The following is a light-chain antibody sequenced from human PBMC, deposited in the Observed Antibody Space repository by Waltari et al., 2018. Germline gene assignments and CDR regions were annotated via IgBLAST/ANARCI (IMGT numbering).Light chain of an antibody. J-gene: IGLJ3*02. Sequence: SYVLTQPPSVSVAPGQTARITRGGHDIGTKPVHWYQQKSGLAPVLVVYDTVLRPSGIPERFSGSKSGDTATLTVIDVAAGDGAHYFCQVWDYGRDSWVFGAGTKVTVL. CDR2: DTV. CDR1: DIGTKP. V-gene: IGLV3-21*02. CDR3: QVWDYGRDSWV.